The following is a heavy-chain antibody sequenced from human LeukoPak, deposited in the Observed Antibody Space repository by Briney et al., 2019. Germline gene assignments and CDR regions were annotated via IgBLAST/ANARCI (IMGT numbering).Heavy chain of an antibody. V-gene: IGHV1-18*01. D-gene: IGHD6-19*01. Sequence: GASVKVSCKASGYTFINYGISWVRQAPGQGLEWMGWISVYNGNTNYAQKLQGRVTMTADTSTSTAYMELRSLRSDDTAVYYCARSPQWSSGGIINYYMDVWGKGTTVTISS. CDR2: ISVYNGNT. J-gene: IGHJ6*03. CDR1: GYTFINYG. CDR3: ARSPQWSSGGIINYYMDV.